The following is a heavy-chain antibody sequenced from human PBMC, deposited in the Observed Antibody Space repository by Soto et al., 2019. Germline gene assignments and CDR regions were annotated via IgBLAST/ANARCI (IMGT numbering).Heavy chain of an antibody. CDR3: ARAPGRFWFDP. CDR1: GFTVSSNY. D-gene: IGHD1-26*01. Sequence: EVQLVESGGGLVQPGGSLRLSCAASGFTVSSNYMSWVRQAPGKGLEWVSVIYSGGSTYYADSVKGRFTISRDNSKNTLYLQMNDQRAEDTAVYYCARAPGRFWFDPWGQGALVTVSS. CDR2: IYSGGST. V-gene: IGHV3-66*01. J-gene: IGHJ5*02.